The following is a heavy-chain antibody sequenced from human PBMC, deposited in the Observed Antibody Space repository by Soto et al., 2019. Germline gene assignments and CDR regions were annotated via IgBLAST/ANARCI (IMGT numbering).Heavy chain of an antibody. CDR2: IYPGDSDT. J-gene: IGHJ4*02. Sequence: EVQLVQSGAEVKKPGESLKISCKGSGYSFTSYWIGWVRQMPGKGLEWMGIIYPGDSDTRYSPSFQGQVTISADKSISTAYLQWSSLKASDTAMYYCARLDRDYYDSSGPFVYWGQGTLVTVSS. CDR3: ARLDRDYYDSSGPFVY. CDR1: GYSFTSYW. D-gene: IGHD3-22*01. V-gene: IGHV5-51*03.